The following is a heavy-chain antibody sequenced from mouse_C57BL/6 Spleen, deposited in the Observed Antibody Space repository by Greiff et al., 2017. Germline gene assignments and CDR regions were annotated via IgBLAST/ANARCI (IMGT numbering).Heavy chain of an antibody. D-gene: IGHD3-2*02. V-gene: IGHV1-18*01. Sequence: VHVKQSGPELVKPGASVKIPCKASGYTFTDYNMDWVKQSHGKSLEWIGDINPNNGGTIYNQKFKGKATLTVDKSSSTAYMELRSLTSEDTAVYYCARSGSSGPFYAMDYWGQGTSVTVSS. J-gene: IGHJ4*01. CDR3: ARSGSSGPFYAMDY. CDR2: INPNNGGT. CDR1: GYTFTDYN.